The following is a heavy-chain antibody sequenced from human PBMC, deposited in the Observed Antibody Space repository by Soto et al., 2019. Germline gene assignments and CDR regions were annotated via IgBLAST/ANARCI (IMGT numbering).Heavy chain of an antibody. V-gene: IGHV3-30-3*01. CDR3: ARDQQRYFDWLLLNWFDP. D-gene: IGHD3-9*01. CDR2: ISYDGSNK. Sequence: GLFRRLSCAASGFTFSSYAMHWVRQAPGKGLAWVAVISYDGSNKYYADSVKGRFTISRDNSKNTLYLQMNSLRAEDTAVYYCARDQQRYFDWLLLNWFDPWGQGTLVTVSS. CDR1: GFTFSSYA. J-gene: IGHJ5*02.